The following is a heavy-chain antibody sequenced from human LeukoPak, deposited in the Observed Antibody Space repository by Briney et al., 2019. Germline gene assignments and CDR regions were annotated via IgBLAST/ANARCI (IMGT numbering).Heavy chain of an antibody. Sequence: GGSLRLSCAASGFTFSSYSMNWVRQAPGKGLEWVSYISSSSSTIYYADSVKGRFTISRDNAKNSLYLQMNSLRAEDTAVYYCARVLHKRNYDSTTYYGYWGQGTLVTVSS. CDR3: ARVLHKRNYDSTTYYGY. D-gene: IGHD3-22*01. CDR1: GFTFSSYS. J-gene: IGHJ4*02. CDR2: ISSSSSTI. V-gene: IGHV3-48*01.